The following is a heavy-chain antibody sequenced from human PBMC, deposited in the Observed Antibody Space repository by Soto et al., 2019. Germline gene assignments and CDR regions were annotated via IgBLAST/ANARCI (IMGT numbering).Heavy chain of an antibody. CDR1: GYTSTSYG. V-gene: IGHV1-18*01. CDR3: AKDSSYGDLPPPYYMDV. J-gene: IGHJ6*03. CDR2: ISAYNGNT. D-gene: IGHD4-17*01. Sequence: GASVKVSCKASGYTSTSYGIGWVRQAPGQGLEWMGWISAYNGNTNYAQKLQGRVTMTTDTSTSTAYMELRSLRSDDTAVYYCAKDSSYGDLPPPYYMDVWGKGTTVTVSS.